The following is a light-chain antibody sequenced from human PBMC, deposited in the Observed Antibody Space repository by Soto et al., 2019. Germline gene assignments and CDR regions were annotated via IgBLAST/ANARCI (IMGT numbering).Light chain of an antibody. CDR3: QHYNSYSEA. J-gene: IGKJ1*01. CDR2: DAS. V-gene: IGKV1-17*01. Sequence: IQMTQSPSSLSASVGDSITITCRASQDIRSDLGWYQQKPGRAPKLLIYDASSLQSGVPSRFSGSGSGTEFTLTISSLQPDDFATYYCQHYNSYSEAFGQGTKVDIK. CDR1: QDIRSD.